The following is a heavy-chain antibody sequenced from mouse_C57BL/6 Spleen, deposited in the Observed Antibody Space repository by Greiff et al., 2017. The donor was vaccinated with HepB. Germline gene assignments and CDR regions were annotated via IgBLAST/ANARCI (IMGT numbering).Heavy chain of an antibody. J-gene: IGHJ2*01. CDR3: ARKGALPSTVVPFDY. CDR1: GYTFTSYW. V-gene: IGHV1-61*01. Sequence: QVQLQQPGAELVRPGSSVKLSCKASGYTFTSYWMDWVKQRPGQGLEWIGNIYPSDSETHYNQKFKDKATLTVDKSSSTAYMQLSSLTSEDSAVYYCARKGALPSTVVPFDYWGQGTTLTVSS. D-gene: IGHD1-1*01. CDR2: IYPSDSET.